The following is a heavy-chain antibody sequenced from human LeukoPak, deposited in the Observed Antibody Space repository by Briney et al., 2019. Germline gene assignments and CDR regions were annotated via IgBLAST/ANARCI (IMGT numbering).Heavy chain of an antibody. CDR1: GGSFSGYY. CDR3: ARGFWSGYYFDY. Sequence: PSETLSLTCAVYGGSFSGYYWSWIRQPPGKGLEWIGEINHSGSTNYNPSLKSRVTISVDTSKNHFSLKLSSMTAADTAVYYCARGFWSGYYFDYWGQGTLVTVSS. V-gene: IGHV4-34*01. D-gene: IGHD3-3*01. CDR2: INHSGST. J-gene: IGHJ4*02.